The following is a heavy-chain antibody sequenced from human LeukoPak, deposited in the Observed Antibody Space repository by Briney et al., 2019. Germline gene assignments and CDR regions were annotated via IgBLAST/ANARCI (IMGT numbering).Heavy chain of an antibody. D-gene: IGHD2-21*01. Sequence: PGGSLRLSCAASGFTFSTYGMHWVRQAPGKGLEWVAVIWYDGNNEYYADSVKGRFTISRDNSKNTLSLQMNSLRAEDTAVYFCAKYSRSLDYWGQGTLVTVSS. CDR2: IWYDGNNE. CDR3: AKYSRSLDY. V-gene: IGHV3-33*06. CDR1: GFTFSTYG. J-gene: IGHJ4*02.